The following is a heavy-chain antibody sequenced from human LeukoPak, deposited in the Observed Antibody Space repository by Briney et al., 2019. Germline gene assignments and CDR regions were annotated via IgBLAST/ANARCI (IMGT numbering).Heavy chain of an antibody. V-gene: IGHV3-7*01. Sequence: GGSLRLSCAASAFSLNAYNMNWVRQAPGKGLEWVANIKEDGSEKYYVDSVKGRFTISRDNAKNSLYLQMNSLRAEDTAVYYCARVGGRTMVRGVIIPHYFDYWGQGTLVTVSS. CDR1: AFSLNAYN. CDR3: ARVGGRTMVRGVIIPHYFDY. D-gene: IGHD3-10*01. J-gene: IGHJ4*02. CDR2: IKEDGSEK.